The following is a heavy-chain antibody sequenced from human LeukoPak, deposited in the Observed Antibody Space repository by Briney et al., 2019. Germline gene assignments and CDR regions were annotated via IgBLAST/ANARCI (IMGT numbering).Heavy chain of an antibody. CDR3: ARRRGGIFGYASGWTVFDY. CDR1: GYTFTRNW. D-gene: IGHD6-19*01. Sequence: GESLKISCKASGYTFTRNWIAWVRQMPGKGLEWMGIIYPGDSETRYSPSFQGQVTISADKSINTAYVQWSSLKASDTAIYFCARRRGGIFGYASGWTVFDYWGQGTLVTVSS. J-gene: IGHJ4*02. V-gene: IGHV5-51*01. CDR2: IYPGDSET.